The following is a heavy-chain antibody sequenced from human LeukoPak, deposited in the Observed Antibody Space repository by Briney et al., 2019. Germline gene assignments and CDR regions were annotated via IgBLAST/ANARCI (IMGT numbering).Heavy chain of an antibody. D-gene: IGHD6-6*01. CDR1: GFTFSSFG. J-gene: IGHJ4*02. CDR3: TSLPGLVLGSFDY. V-gene: IGHV3-23*01. Sequence: GGSLRLSCAASGFTFSSFGMSWVRQAPGKGLEWVSGTSGSGGSTYYADSVQGRFTISRDNSKNTLYLQMNSLRAEDTAVYYCTSLPGLVLGSFDYWGQGTLVTVSS. CDR2: TSGSGGST.